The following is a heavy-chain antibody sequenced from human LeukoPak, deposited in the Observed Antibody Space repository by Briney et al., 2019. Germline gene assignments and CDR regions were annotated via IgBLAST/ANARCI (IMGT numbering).Heavy chain of an antibody. Sequence: PGGSLKLSCAASTFSLSSYWMHWVRQAPGKGLVWVSRINSDGSTTSYADSVKGRFTISRDNAKNTLYLRMNSLRAEDTAVYYCARDLDCSGGSCYGEVLDYWGQGTQVTVSS. CDR3: ARDLDCSGGSCYGEVLDY. CDR1: TFSLSSYW. J-gene: IGHJ4*02. V-gene: IGHV3-74*01. CDR2: INSDGSTT. D-gene: IGHD2-15*01.